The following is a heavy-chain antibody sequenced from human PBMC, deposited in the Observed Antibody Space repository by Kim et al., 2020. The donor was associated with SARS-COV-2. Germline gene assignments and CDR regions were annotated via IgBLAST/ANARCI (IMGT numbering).Heavy chain of an antibody. J-gene: IGHJ4*02. V-gene: IGHV4-59*08. Sequence: LKSLVTISVDTSKNQFSLKLSSVTAADTAVYYCARHDITIFGVVPYYFDYWGQGTLVTVSS. D-gene: IGHD3-3*01. CDR3: ARHDITIFGVVPYYFDY.